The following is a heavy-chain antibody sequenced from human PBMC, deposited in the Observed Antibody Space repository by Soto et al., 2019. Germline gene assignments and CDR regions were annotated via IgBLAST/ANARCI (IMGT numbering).Heavy chain of an antibody. Sequence: SETLSLTCAVSGGSFSGYYWSWIRQSPGKGLEWMGEVNHSGSTNYNPSLQSRVSISIDTSKNQFSLKLNSVTAADTAVYYGARANIITGFYVVYFDVWGRGILVT. CDR3: ARANIITGFYVVYFDV. J-gene: IGHJ2*01. D-gene: IGHD3-9*01. CDR1: GGSFSGYY. V-gene: IGHV4-34*01. CDR2: VNHSGST.